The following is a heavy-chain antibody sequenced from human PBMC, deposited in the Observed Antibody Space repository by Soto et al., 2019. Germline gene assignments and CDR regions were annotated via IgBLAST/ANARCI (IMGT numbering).Heavy chain of an antibody. CDR1: GFTFSSYA. Sequence: PGGSLRLSCAASGFTFSSYAMNWVRQAPGKGLECVSGISGSGGTTYYADSVKGRFTISRDNSKKTLYLQMNSLRVEDTAVYYCAKGVDSVVVPASVLGYYYGMDVWGQGTTVTVSS. J-gene: IGHJ6*02. V-gene: IGHV3-23*01. CDR2: ISGSGGTT. CDR3: AKGVDSVVVPASVLGYYYGMDV. D-gene: IGHD2-2*01.